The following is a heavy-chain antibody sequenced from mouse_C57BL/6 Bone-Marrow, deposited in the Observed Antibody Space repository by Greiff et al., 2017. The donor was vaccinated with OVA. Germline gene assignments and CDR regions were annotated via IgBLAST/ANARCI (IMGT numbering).Heavy chain of an antibody. Sequence: EVQRVESGGGLVQPGGSMKLSCAASGFTFSDAWMDWVRQSPEKGLEWVAEIRNKANTHATYYAESVKGRFTISRDDSKSSVYLQMNSLRAEDTGIYDCTRWDSNYVRFAYWGQGTLVTVSA. D-gene: IGHD2-5*01. CDR3: TRWDSNYVRFAY. J-gene: IGHJ3*01. CDR2: IRNKANTHAT. V-gene: IGHV6-6*01. CDR1: GFTFSDAW.